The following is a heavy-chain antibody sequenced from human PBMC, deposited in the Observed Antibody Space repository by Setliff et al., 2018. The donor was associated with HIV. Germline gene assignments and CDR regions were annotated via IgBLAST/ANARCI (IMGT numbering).Heavy chain of an antibody. CDR2: IRTLPYGGTT. D-gene: IGHD3-3*01. CDR1: GFTFGDYA. J-gene: IGHJ3*02. V-gene: IGHV3-49*04. Sequence: GSLRLSCAASGFTFGDYALSWVRQAPGKGLEWLGFIRTLPYGGTTEYAASVKGRFIISRDDSKSTAYPQLNSLKTEDTAVYFCTRDPMFYNSWSGFTNAFDIWGPGTLVTVSS. CDR3: TRDPMFYNSWSGFTNAFDI.